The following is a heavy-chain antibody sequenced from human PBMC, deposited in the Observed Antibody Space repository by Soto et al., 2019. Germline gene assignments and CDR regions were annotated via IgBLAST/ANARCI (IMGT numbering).Heavy chain of an antibody. V-gene: IGHV1-3*01. D-gene: IGHD6-13*01. CDR3: AARIFSSSWYVLVR. CDR2: INAGNGNT. Sequence: ASVRVSCKPSGYTFTSYAMHWVRPAPGQRLEWMGWINAGNGNTKYSQKFQGRVTITRDTSASTAYMELSSLRSEDMAVYYCAARIFSSSWYVLVRWGQGTLVTVS. CDR1: GYTFTSYA. J-gene: IGHJ4*02.